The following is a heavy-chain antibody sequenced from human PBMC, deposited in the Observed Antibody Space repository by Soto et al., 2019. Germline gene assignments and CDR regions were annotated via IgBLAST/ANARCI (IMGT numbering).Heavy chain of an antibody. CDR1: GFTFSNAW. Sequence: GGSLRLSCAASGFTFSNAWMNWVRQAPGKGLEWVGRIKSKTDGGTTDYAAPVKGRFTISRDDSKNTLYLQMNSLKTEDTAVYYCTTEPQLFSNYYDSSGYYQIDYWGQGTLVTVSS. J-gene: IGHJ4*02. V-gene: IGHV3-15*07. D-gene: IGHD3-22*01. CDR3: TTEPQLFSNYYDSSGYYQIDY. CDR2: IKSKTDGGTT.